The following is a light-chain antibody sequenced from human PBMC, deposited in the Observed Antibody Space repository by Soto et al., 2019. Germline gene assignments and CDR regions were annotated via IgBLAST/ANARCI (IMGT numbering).Light chain of an antibody. CDR2: AAS. Sequence: EIVMTQSPATLSVSPGEGAGLXWRASQSVSVNLAWYQQKPGQAPRLLIYAASTRAAGVPARFGGSGSGTEFTLTISSLQSEDFAVYYCQQYNEWPPWAFGQGTKV. CDR3: QQYNEWPPWA. CDR1: QSVSVN. J-gene: IGKJ1*01. V-gene: IGKV3-15*01.